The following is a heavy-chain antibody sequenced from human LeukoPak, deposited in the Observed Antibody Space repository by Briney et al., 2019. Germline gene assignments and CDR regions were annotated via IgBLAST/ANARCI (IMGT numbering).Heavy chain of an antibody. CDR2: IKSKTDGGTT. Sequence: KTGGSLRLSCTASGFTFSNAWMSWVRQAPGKGLEWVGRIKSKTDGGTTDYAAPAKGRFTISRDDSKNTLYLRMNSLKTEDTAVYYCTTVRSTYYDFWSGPLWGQGTLVTVSS. CDR1: GFTFSNAW. D-gene: IGHD3-3*01. V-gene: IGHV3-15*01. CDR3: TTVRSTYYDFWSGPL. J-gene: IGHJ4*02.